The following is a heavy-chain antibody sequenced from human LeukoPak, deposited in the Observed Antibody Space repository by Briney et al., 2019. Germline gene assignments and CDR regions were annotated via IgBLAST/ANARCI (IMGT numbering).Heavy chain of an antibody. Sequence: SETLSLTCTVSGGSISSSSYYWGWIRQPPGKGLEWIGSIYYSGSTYYNPSLKSRVTISVDTSKNQFSPKLSSVTAADTAVYYCARRSGYDLTFDYWGQGTLVTVSS. CDR1: GGSISSSSYY. CDR2: IYYSGST. D-gene: IGHD5-12*01. CDR3: ARRSGYDLTFDY. V-gene: IGHV4-39*01. J-gene: IGHJ4*02.